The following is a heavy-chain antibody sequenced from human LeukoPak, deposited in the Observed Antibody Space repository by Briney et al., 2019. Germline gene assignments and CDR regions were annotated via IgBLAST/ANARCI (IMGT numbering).Heavy chain of an antibody. Sequence: SETLFLTCTVSGGSISSYYWSWIRQPPGKGLEWIGYIYYSGSTNYNPSLKSRVTISVDTSKNQFSLKLSSVTAADTAVYYCARLARADYWGQGTLVTVSS. CDR1: GGSISSYY. CDR3: ARLARADY. J-gene: IGHJ4*02. V-gene: IGHV4-59*08. CDR2: IYYSGST.